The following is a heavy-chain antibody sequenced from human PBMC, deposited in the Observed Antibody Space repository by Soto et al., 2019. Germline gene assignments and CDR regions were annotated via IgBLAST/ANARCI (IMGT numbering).Heavy chain of an antibody. CDR1: GFTFSSYS. Sequence: EVQLVESGGGLVKPGGSLRLSCAASGFTFSSYSMNWVRQAPGKGLEWVSSISSSSSYIYYADSVKGRFTISRDNAKNSLYLQMNSLRAEDTAVYYCARDSGSTGGLFVYWGQGTLVTVSS. V-gene: IGHV3-21*01. CDR2: ISSSSSYI. CDR3: ARDSGSTGGLFVY. D-gene: IGHD3-10*01. J-gene: IGHJ4*02.